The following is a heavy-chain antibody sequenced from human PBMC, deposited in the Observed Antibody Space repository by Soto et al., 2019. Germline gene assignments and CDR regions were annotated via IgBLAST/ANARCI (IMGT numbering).Heavy chain of an antibody. Sequence: SETLSLTCTVSGGSISRYYWSWIRQPPGKGLEWIGYIYYSGSTNYNPSLKSRVTISVDTSKNQFSLKLSSVTAADTAVYYCARGAGERWLQSPYYYYGMGVWGQGTTVTV. CDR2: IYYSGST. V-gene: IGHV4-59*01. D-gene: IGHD3-10*01. J-gene: IGHJ6*02. CDR3: ARGAGERWLQSPYYYYGMGV. CDR1: GGSISRYY.